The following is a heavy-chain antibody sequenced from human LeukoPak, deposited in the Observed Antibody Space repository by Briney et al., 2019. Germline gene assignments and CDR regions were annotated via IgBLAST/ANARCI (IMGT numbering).Heavy chain of an antibody. Sequence: GGSLRLSCAASGFTFTNYWMHWVRQAPGMGLVWVSRLPPDELGIIYADSVKGRFTISRDNAKNTLYLQMNSLRAEDTAVYYCAKGPPREGTGNAFDIWGQGTMVTVSS. D-gene: IGHD1-1*01. V-gene: IGHV3-74*01. J-gene: IGHJ3*02. CDR3: AKGPPREGTGNAFDI. CDR1: GFTFTNYW. CDR2: LPPDELGI.